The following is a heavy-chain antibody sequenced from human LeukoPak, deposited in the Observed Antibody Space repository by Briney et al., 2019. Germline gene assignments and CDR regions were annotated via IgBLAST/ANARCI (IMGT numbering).Heavy chain of an antibody. Sequence: SETLSLTCTVSGGSISSYYWSWIRQPPGKGLEWIGYIYYSGSTNYNPSLKSRVTISVDTSKNQLSLKLSSVTAADTAVYYCASSGWHEYYFDYWGQGTLVTVSS. D-gene: IGHD6-19*01. J-gene: IGHJ4*02. V-gene: IGHV4-59*08. CDR1: GGSISSYY. CDR3: ASSGWHEYYFDY. CDR2: IYYSGST.